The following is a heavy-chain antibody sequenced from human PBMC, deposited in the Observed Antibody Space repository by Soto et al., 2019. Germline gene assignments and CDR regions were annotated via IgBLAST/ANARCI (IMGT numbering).Heavy chain of an antibody. J-gene: IGHJ6*02. CDR3: ASNKVGATTYYYYYGMDV. CDR1: GGTFSSYA. D-gene: IGHD1-26*01. CDR2: IIPIFGTA. Sequence: ASVKVSCKASGGTFSSYAISWVRQAPGQGLEWMGGIIPIFGTANYAQKFQGRVTITADESTSTAYMELSSLRSEDTAVYYCASNKVGATTYYYYYGMDVWGQGTTVTVSS. V-gene: IGHV1-69*13.